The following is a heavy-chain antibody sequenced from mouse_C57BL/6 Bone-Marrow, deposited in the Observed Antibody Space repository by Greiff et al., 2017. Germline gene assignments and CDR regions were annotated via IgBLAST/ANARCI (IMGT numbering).Heavy chain of an antibody. CDR1: GYTFTSYG. J-gene: IGHJ2*01. CDR2: IYPRSGNT. CDR3: ARRLTAGSFFDY. D-gene: IGHD1-1*01. Sequence: ESGAELARPGASVKLSCKASGYTFTSYGISWVKQRTGQGLEWIGEIYPRSGNTYYNEKFKGKATLTADKSSSTAYMELRSLTSEDSAVYFCARRLTAGSFFDYWGQGTTLTVSS. V-gene: IGHV1-81*01.